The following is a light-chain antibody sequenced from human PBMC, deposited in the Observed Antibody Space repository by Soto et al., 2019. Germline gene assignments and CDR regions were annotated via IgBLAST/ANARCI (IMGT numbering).Light chain of an antibody. Sequence: QSVLTQPPSLSGTPGQRVTISCSGSNSNNGRYSVNWYQHFPGTAPKILIYSDDERPSGVPDRFSGSKSGTSASLAISGLQSEDEAEYYCAAWDDNLNGPLFGGGTKLTVL. CDR3: AAWDDNLNGPL. CDR1: NSNNGRYS. CDR2: SDD. V-gene: IGLV1-44*01. J-gene: IGLJ3*02.